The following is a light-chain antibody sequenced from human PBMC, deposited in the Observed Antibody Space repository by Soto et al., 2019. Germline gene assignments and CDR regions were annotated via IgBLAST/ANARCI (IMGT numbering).Light chain of an antibody. Sequence: QSVLTQPASVSGSPGQSITISCTGTSRDVGGYNYVSWYQQYPGKVPKLMIYEVSERPSGVPDRFSGSKSGNTAFLTVSGLQAEDEADYYCLSYADTAYVFGTGTKVTVL. V-gene: IGLV2-8*01. CDR3: LSYADTAYV. CDR2: EVS. CDR1: SRDVGGYNY. J-gene: IGLJ1*01.